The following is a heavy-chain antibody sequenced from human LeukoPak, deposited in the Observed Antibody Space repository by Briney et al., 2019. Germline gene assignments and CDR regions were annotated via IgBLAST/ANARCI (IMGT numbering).Heavy chain of an antibody. D-gene: IGHD6-13*01. CDR1: GFTFSSYG. Sequence: EPGGSLRLSCAASGFTFSSYGMHWVRQAPGRGLEWVAVIWFDGSNEYYADSVKGRFTISRDNSKNTLYLQMNSLRAEDTAVYYCAKSPLRGSSWYSPRYYFDYWGQGTLVTVSS. CDR2: IWFDGSNE. CDR3: AKSPLRGSSWYSPRYYFDY. V-gene: IGHV3-33*06. J-gene: IGHJ4*02.